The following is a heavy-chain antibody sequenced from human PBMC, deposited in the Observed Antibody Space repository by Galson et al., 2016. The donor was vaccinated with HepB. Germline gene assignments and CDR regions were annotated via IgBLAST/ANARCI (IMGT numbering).Heavy chain of an antibody. V-gene: IGHV1-58*01. CDR3: AAPGSTSYWKYGYAFDV. CDR2: IVVGSGNT. J-gene: IGHJ3*01. D-gene: IGHD1-7*01. Sequence: SVKVSCKASGFTFSNSAVQWVRQGRGQRLEWIGWIVVGSGNTNYAQMFQERVTITRDMSTRTAFLELTSLRSEDTAVYYCAAPGSTSYWKYGYAFDVWGQGTLVTVSS. CDR1: GFTFSNSA.